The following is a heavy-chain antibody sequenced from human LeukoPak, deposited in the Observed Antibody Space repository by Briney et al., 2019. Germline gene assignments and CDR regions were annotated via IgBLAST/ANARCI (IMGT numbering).Heavy chain of an antibody. D-gene: IGHD2/OR15-2a*01. V-gene: IGHV3-66*01. CDR1: GFTVSSNY. J-gene: IGHJ3*02. CDR3: ARDHFYASSFDI. CDR2: IYSGGST. Sequence: GGSLRLSCAASGFTVSSNYMSWVRQAPGKGLEWVSVIYSGGSTYYADSVKGRFTISRDNSKNTLYLQINSLRAEDTAVYYCARDHFYASSFDIWGQGTMVTVSS.